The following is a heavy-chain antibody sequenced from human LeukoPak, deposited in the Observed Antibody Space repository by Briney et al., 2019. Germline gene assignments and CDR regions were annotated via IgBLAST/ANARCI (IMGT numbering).Heavy chain of an antibody. J-gene: IGHJ6*03. Sequence: ASVKVSCTASGYTFTSYYMHWVRQAPGQGLEWMGIINPSGGSTSYAQKFQGRVTMTRDMSTSTVYMELSSLRSEDTAVYYCARDARIAAAYQPVGEDYMDVWGKGTTVTVSS. D-gene: IGHD6-13*01. CDR1: GYTFTSYY. CDR3: ARDARIAAAYQPVGEDYMDV. V-gene: IGHV1-46*01. CDR2: INPSGGST.